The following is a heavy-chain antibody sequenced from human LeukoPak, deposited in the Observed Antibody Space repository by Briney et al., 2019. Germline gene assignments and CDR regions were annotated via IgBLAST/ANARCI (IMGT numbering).Heavy chain of an antibody. J-gene: IGHJ4*02. CDR1: GYTLTELS. CDR3: ATNLRGYYYDSSGRLDY. D-gene: IGHD3-22*01. CDR2: FDPEDGET. Sequence: EASVKVSCKVSGYTLTELSMHWVRQAPGKGLEWMGGFDPEDGETIYAQKFQGRVTMTEDTSTDTAYMELSSLRSEDTAVYYCATNLRGYYYDSSGRLDYWGQGTLVTVSS. V-gene: IGHV1-24*01.